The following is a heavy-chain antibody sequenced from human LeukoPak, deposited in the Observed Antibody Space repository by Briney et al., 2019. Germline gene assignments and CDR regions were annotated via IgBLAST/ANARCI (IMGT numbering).Heavy chain of an antibody. CDR3: ARDGRYYYDSSGYYSPDAFDI. J-gene: IGHJ3*02. CDR2: IRYDGSNK. V-gene: IGHV3-30*02. Sequence: GGSLRLSCAASGFTFSSYGIHWVRQAPGKGLEWVAFIRYDGSNKYYADSVKGRFTISRDNSKNTLYLQMNSLRAEDTAVYYCARDGRYYYDSSGYYSPDAFDIWGQGTMVTVSS. D-gene: IGHD3-22*01. CDR1: GFTFSSYG.